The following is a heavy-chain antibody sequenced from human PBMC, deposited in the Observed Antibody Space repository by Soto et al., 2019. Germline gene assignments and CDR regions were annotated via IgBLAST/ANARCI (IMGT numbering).Heavy chain of an antibody. J-gene: IGHJ5*02. CDR2: IYPDYSTT. V-gene: IGHV5-51*01. CDR1: GYSFSGHW. CDR3: ARYDSPSLAGNWFDP. Sequence: GESLKISCKGSGYSFSGHWIGWVRQTPGKGLEWMGIIYPDYSTTTYSPSFQGQVTISADKSISSAYLQWSSLKASDTAMYYCARYDSPSLAGNWFDPWGQETLVTVS. D-gene: IGHD3-22*01.